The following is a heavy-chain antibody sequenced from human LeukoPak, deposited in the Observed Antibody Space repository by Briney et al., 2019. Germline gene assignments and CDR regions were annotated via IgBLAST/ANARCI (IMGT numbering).Heavy chain of an antibody. CDR1: GFSFSSYS. CDR3: ASTRGTAAAGRRFDP. CDR2: ISSSSSTI. V-gene: IGHV3-48*01. Sequence: PTGGSLRLSCEASGFSFSSYSMNWVRQAPGKGLEWLSYISSSSSTIDYADSVKGRFTISRDNAKKSLYLQMNSLRAEDTAVYYCASTRGTAAAGRRFDPWGQGTLVTVSS. D-gene: IGHD6-13*01. J-gene: IGHJ5*02.